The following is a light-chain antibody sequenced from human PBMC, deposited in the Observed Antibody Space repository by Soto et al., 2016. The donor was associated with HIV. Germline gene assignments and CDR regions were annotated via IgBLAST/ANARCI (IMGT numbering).Light chain of an antibody. CDR2: KAS. Sequence: DIQLTQSPSFLSASVGDRVTITCRASQSISTWLAWYQQKPGKAPKLLIYKASSLESGVPSRFSGSGSGTEFTLTISSLQPDDFATYYCQQSQSHTFGQGTKLEIK. CDR1: QSISTW. J-gene: IGKJ2*01. CDR3: QQSQSHT. V-gene: IGKV1-5*03.